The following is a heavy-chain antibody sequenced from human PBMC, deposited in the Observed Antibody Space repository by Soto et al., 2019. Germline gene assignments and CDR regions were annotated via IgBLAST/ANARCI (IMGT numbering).Heavy chain of an antibody. Sequence: PSETLSLTCAVYGGSFSGYYWSWIRQPPGKGLEWIGEINHSGSTNYNPSLKSRVTISVDTSKNQFSLKLSSVTAADTAVYYCARGRMVRGVMWRNWFDPWGQATLVTVSS. V-gene: IGHV4-34*01. J-gene: IGHJ5*02. CDR2: INHSGST. CDR3: ARGRMVRGVMWRNWFDP. D-gene: IGHD3-10*01. CDR1: GGSFSGYY.